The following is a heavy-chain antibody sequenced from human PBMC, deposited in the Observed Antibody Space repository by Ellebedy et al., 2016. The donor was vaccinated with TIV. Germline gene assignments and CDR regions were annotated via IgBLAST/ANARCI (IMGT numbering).Heavy chain of an antibody. CDR2: IIPIFGTA. CDR3: ARDLPWYNWNDVEEDAFDI. Sequence: AASVKVSCKASGGTFSSYAISWVRQAPGQGLEWMGGIIPIFGTANYAQKLQGRVTMTTDTSTSTAYMELRSLRSDDTAVYYCARDLPWYNWNDVEEDAFDIWGQGTMVTVSS. J-gene: IGHJ3*02. CDR1: GGTFSSYA. D-gene: IGHD1-1*01. V-gene: IGHV1-69*05.